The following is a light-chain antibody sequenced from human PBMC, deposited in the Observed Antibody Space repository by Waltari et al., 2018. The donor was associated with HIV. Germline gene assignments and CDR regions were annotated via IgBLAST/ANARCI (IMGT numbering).Light chain of an antibody. J-gene: IGLJ2*01. V-gene: IGLV3-19*01. Sequence: SSEVTQDPTVSVALGQTARITCQGDSLRNYFPSWYQQKPGQAPVLVIYGENNRPSGIPDRFSGSTSGNTASLIITGAQAEDEAEYYCNSRDSSGNRLVVFGGGTKLTVL. CDR1: SLRNYF. CDR2: GEN. CDR3: NSRDSSGNRLVV.